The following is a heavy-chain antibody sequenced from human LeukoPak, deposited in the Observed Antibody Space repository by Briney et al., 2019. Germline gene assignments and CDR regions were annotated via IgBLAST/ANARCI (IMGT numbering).Heavy chain of an antibody. CDR1: GGSIGSGSYY. V-gene: IGHV4-61*01. CDR2: IYYGGST. CDR3: ARGNDY. J-gene: IGHJ4*02. Sequence: SETLSLTCTVSGGSIGSGSYYWSWIRQPPGKGLEWIGYIYYGGSTFYNPSLRSRVTISVDASKSQVSLELSSVIAADTAVYYCARGNDYWGQGTLVTVSS.